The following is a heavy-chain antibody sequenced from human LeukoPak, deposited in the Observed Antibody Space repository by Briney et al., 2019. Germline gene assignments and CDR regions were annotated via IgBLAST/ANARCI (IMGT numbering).Heavy chain of an antibody. CDR2: VKQDGSQK. CDR3: ARGGIRRWYFDL. J-gene: IGHJ2*01. D-gene: IGHD6-13*01. Sequence: PGGSLRLSCAASGVTFSSYWMSWVRQAPGKGLEWVAVVKQDGSQKFYVDSLKGRFTISRDNANKSLNLEMNSLRIEDTAVYYCARGGIRRWYFDLWGRGTLVTVSS. CDR1: GVTFSSYW. V-gene: IGHV3-7*01.